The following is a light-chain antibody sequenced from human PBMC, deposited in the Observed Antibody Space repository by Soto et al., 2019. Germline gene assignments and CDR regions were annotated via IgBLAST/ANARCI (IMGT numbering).Light chain of an antibody. CDR1: SSDIGGYNY. V-gene: IGLV2-8*01. CDR2: EVN. CDR3: SSYAGNNNVI. J-gene: IGLJ2*01. Sequence: QSALTQPPSASGSPGQSVTISCTGTSSDIGGYNYVSWYQQYPGKAPKLIIYEVNKRPSGVPDRFSGSKTGNTASLTVSGLQAEDEADYYCSSYAGNNNVIFAGGTQLTVL.